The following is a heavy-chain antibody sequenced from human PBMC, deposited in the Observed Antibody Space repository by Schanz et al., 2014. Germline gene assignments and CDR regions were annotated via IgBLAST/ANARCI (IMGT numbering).Heavy chain of an antibody. D-gene: IGHD1-26*01. CDR2: ISGSSRTI. Sequence: EAQLVESGGGLVQPGGSLRLSCTASGFGFSSYSMNWVRQAPGKGLEWVSYISGSSRTIYYADSMKGRFTVSRDNAENALYRQMNSLRAEDTGLYFCARGGSGSHYRLDYWGQGTLVTVSS. V-gene: IGHV3-48*01. J-gene: IGHJ4*02. CDR3: ARGGSGSHYRLDY. CDR1: GFGFSSYS.